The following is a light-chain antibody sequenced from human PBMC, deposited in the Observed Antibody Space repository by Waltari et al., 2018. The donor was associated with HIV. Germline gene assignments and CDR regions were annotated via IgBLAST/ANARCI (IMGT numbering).Light chain of an antibody. J-gene: IGLJ2*01. V-gene: IGLV3-21*02. Sequence: SYVLTQPPSVSVAPGQTARITCGGNNIGSKNVFWYQQKPGQAPVVVVYDYTDRPSGIPDRLSGSTSGNTATLTISRVEAGDEADYHCQVWDTGSDHVIFGGGTKLTVL. CDR2: DYT. CDR3: QVWDTGSDHVI. CDR1: NIGSKN.